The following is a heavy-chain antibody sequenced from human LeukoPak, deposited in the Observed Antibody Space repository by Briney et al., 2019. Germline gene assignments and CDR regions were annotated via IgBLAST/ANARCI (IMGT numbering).Heavy chain of an antibody. V-gene: IGHV1-46*01. CDR2: INPSGGST. Sequence: ASVKVSCKASGGTFSSYAISWVRQAPGQGLEWMGIINPSGGSTSYAQEFQGRVTMTRDTSTSTVYMELSSLRSEDTAVYYCARGRYDSSGFYDYWGQGTLVTVSS. CDR3: ARGRYDSSGFYDY. CDR1: GGTFSSYA. D-gene: IGHD3-22*01. J-gene: IGHJ4*02.